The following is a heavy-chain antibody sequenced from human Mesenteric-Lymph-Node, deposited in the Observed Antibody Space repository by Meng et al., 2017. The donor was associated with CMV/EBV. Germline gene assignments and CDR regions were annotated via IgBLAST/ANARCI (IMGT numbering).Heavy chain of an antibody. J-gene: IGHJ5*02. D-gene: IGHD3-3*01. CDR3: TTPQESITIFGVVTTNWFDP. CDR1: GFTFSGSA. V-gene: IGHV3-73*01. CDR2: IRSKANSYAT. Sequence: GESLKISCAASGFTFSGSAMHWVRQASEKGLEWVGRIRSKANSYATAYAASVKGRFTISRDDSKNTAYLQMNSLKTEDTAVYYCTTPQESITIFGVVTTNWFDPWGQGTLVTVSS.